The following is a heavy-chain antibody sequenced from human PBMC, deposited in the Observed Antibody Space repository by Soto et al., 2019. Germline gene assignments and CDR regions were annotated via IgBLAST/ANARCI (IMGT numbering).Heavy chain of an antibody. CDR1: GFTFTSSA. CDR3: AAEKNYCSSTSCYAFDI. J-gene: IGHJ3*02. V-gene: IGHV1-58*02. Sequence: SVKVSCKASGFTFTSSAMQWVRQARGQRLEWIGWIVVGSGNTNYAQKFQERVTITRDMSTSTAYMELSSLRSEDTAVYYCAAEKNYCSSTSCYAFDIWGQGTMVTVSS. D-gene: IGHD2-2*01. CDR2: IVVGSGNT.